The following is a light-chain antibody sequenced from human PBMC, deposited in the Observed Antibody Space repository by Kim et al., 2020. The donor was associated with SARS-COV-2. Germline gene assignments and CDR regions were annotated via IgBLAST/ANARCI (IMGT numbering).Light chain of an antibody. J-gene: IGKJ1*01. CDR1: HGISNE. CDR3: QKYNGAPWT. V-gene: IGKV1-27*01. Sequence: ASVRDRVSSTCRASHGISNELALYQQKPGKVPKVLIYAASALQSGVPSRFSGCGSGTDFTLTISSLQPEDVRTYYCQKYNGAPWTFGQGTKVDIK. CDR2: AAS.